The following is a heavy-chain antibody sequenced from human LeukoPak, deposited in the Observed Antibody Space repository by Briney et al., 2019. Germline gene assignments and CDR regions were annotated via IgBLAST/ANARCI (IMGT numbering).Heavy chain of an antibody. Sequence: SVKVSCKASGGTFSSYAISWVRQAAGQGLEWMGGIIPIFGTANYAQKFQGRVTVTADKSTSTAYMELSSLRSEDTAVYYCARVSHSYGYNAYYYYYMDVWGKGTTVTVSS. V-gene: IGHV1-69*06. CDR2: IIPIFGTA. J-gene: IGHJ6*03. D-gene: IGHD5-18*01. CDR1: GGTFSSYA. CDR3: ARVSHSYGYNAYYYYYMDV.